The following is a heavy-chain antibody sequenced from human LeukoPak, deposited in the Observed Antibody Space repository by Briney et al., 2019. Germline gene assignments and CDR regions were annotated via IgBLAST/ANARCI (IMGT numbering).Heavy chain of an antibody. CDR1: GFTFSDYY. D-gene: IGHD3-22*01. V-gene: IGHV3-11*06. J-gene: IGHJ4*02. Sequence: GGSLRLSCAASGFTFSDYYMTWIRQAPGKGLEWVSYISGSGTYTNYADSVKGRFTISRDNAKKSLYLQMNSPRAEDTAVYYCARVLYDNSGYYFRPSYYFDNWGQGTLVTVSS. CDR3: ARVLYDNSGYYFRPSYYFDN. CDR2: ISGSGTYT.